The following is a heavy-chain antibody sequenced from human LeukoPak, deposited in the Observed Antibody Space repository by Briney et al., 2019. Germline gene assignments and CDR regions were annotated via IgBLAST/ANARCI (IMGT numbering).Heavy chain of an antibody. J-gene: IGHJ3*02. CDR1: GFTFSSYG. CDR3: AMAAFDI. V-gene: IGHV3-30*03. CDR2: ISYDGSNK. Sequence: GGSLRLSCAASGFTFSSYGMHWVRQAPGKGLEWVAVISYDGSNKYYADSVKGRFTISRDNSKNTLYLQMNSLRAEDTAVYYCAMAAFDIWGQGTMATVSS.